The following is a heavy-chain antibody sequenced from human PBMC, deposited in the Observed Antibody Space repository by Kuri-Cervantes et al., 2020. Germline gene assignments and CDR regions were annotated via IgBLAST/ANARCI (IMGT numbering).Heavy chain of an antibody. V-gene: IGHV3-30*03. CDR3: ARGLGMDTAMVTWFNYYYYGMDV. J-gene: IGHJ6*02. D-gene: IGHD5-18*01. Sequence: GGSLRLSCAASGSTFSSYGMHWVRQAPGKGLEWVAVISYDGSNKYYADSVKGRFTISRDNSKNTLYLQMNSLRAEDTAVYYCARGLGMDTAMVTWFNYYYYGMDVWGQGTTVTVSS. CDR2: ISYDGSNK. CDR1: GSTFSSYG.